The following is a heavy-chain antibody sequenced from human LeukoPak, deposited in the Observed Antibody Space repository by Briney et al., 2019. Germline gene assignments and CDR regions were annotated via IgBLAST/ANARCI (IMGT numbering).Heavy chain of an antibody. J-gene: IGHJ2*01. Sequence: GGSLRLSCVASGFTFSWNWMIWVRQAPGKGLEWVANIKQDGSEKNYLASVKGRATISRDNAKNSVYLQMNSLTVEDTAVYYCAKEAWLRDGHFDLWGRGTLVTVSS. CDR3: AKEAWLRDGHFDL. CDR1: GFTFSWNW. CDR2: IKQDGSEK. D-gene: IGHD5-12*01. V-gene: IGHV3-7*01.